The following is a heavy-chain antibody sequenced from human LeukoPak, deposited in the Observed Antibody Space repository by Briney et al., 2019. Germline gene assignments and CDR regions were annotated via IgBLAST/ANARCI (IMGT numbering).Heavy chain of an antibody. CDR3: ARGMGQVGTYYDFWSGYWGVGSDAFDI. CDR1: GFTFSDYY. CDR2: ISSSGSTI. D-gene: IGHD3-3*01. V-gene: IGHV3-11*01. Sequence: GGSLRLSCAASGFTFSDYYMSWIRQAPGKGLEWVSYISSSGSTIYYADSVKGRFTISRDNAKNSLYLQMNSLRAEDTAVYYCARGMGQVGTYYDFWSGYWGVGSDAFDIWGQGTMVTVSS. J-gene: IGHJ3*02.